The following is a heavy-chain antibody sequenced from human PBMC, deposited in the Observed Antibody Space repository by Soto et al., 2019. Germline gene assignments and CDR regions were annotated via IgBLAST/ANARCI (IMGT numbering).Heavy chain of an antibody. CDR3: VRAISGSFAP. Sequence: EVQLVESGGGLVQSGGSLRLSCEASGFSFITYWMNWVRQAPGKGLEWLASIKEDGSENQYVDSVKGRCTISRDNARNSLYLQMNSLREEDTAVYYCVRAISGSFAPWGQGTVVIVSS. CDR1: GFSFITYW. V-gene: IGHV3-7*04. D-gene: IGHD3-9*01. CDR2: IKEDGSEN. J-gene: IGHJ5*02.